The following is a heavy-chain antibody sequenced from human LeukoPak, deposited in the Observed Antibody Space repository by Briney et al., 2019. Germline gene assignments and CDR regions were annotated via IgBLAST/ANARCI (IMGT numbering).Heavy chain of an antibody. D-gene: IGHD4-23*01. CDR2: IIPILGIA. J-gene: IGHJ4*02. CDR3: AREDYGGSYYDY. V-gene: IGHV1-69*04. CDR1: GGTFSSYT. Sequence: ASVKVSCKASGGTFSSYTISWVRQAPGQGLEWMGRIIPILGIANYAQKFQGRVTITADKSTSTAYMEVSSLRSEDTAVYYCAREDYGGSYYDYWGQGTLVTVSS.